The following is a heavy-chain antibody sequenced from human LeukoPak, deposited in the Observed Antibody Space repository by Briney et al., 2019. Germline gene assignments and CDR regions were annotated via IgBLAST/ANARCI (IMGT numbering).Heavy chain of an antibody. J-gene: IGHJ6*02. CDR2: ISAYNGNT. CDR1: GYTFTSYG. V-gene: IGHV1-18*01. Sequence: ASVKVSCKASGYTFTSYGISWVRQAPGQGLEWMGWISAYNGNTNYAQKLQGRVTMTTDTSTSTAYMELRSLRSDDTAVYYCAIRMLVPNYYYYGMDVWGQGTTVTVSS. CDR3: AIRMLVPNYYYYGMDV. D-gene: IGHD6-13*01.